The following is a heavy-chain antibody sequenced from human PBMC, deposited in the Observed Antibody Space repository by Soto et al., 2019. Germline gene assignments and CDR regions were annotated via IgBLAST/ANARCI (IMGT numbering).Heavy chain of an antibody. Sequence: QVQLVQSGAEVKKPGASVKVSCKASGYSFTSYAMHWVRQAPGQRLEWMGWINAGNGNTKYSQKFQGRVTITRDTPAITAYMELNSLRSEDTAVYYCARAKSGLWFAESMGVWGQGTTVTVSS. CDR1: GYSFTSYA. D-gene: IGHD3-10*01. J-gene: IGHJ6*02. CDR3: ARAKSGLWFAESMGV. CDR2: INAGNGNT. V-gene: IGHV1-3*01.